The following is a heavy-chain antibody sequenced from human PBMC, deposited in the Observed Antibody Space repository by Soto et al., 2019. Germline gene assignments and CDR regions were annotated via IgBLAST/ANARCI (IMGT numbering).Heavy chain of an antibody. CDR1: GLTFSNYW. Sequence: EVQVVESGGGLVQPGGSLRLSCEVSGLTFSNYWMHWVRQAPGKGLVWVSRIIGDGSDIRYADSVRGRFTVSRDNAKNTVDLQMNSLRVEGAAVYYCAAYRRGWQEDYWGQGTLVTVSS. J-gene: IGHJ4*02. CDR2: IIGDGSDI. CDR3: AAYRRGWQEDY. V-gene: IGHV3-74*01. D-gene: IGHD6-19*01.